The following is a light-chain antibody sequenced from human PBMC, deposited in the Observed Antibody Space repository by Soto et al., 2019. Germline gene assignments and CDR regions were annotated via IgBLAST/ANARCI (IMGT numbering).Light chain of an antibody. V-gene: IGKV1-16*01. CDR2: ATS. CDR1: QAISNY. Sequence: DIQMTQSPSSLSASVGDRVTINCRASQAISNYVAWFQQKPGEAPKSLMFATSTLQSGVPSRFRGSGSQTDFTLTITNVQPEDFATYFCQHYHSLPFTFGPGT. CDR3: QHYHSLPFT. J-gene: IGKJ3*01.